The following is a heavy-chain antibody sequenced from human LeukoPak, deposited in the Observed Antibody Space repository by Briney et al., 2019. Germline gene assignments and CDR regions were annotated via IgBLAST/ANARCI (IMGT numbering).Heavy chain of an antibody. CDR1: GGSFSGYY. Sequence: SETLSHTCAVYGGSFSGYYWSWIRQPPGKGLEWIGEINHSGSTNYNPSLKSRVTISVDTSKNQFSLKLSSVTAADTAVYYCARASVGCSSTSCYSTQFDYWGQGTLVTVSS. V-gene: IGHV4-34*01. J-gene: IGHJ4*02. CDR3: ARASVGCSSTSCYSTQFDY. CDR2: INHSGST. D-gene: IGHD2-2*01.